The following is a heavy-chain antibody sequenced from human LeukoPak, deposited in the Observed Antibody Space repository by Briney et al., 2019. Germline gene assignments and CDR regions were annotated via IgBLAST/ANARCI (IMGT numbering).Heavy chain of an antibody. CDR3: VRIHLFLDRGLIRGVDF. CDR2: ISTSSTYT. J-gene: IGHJ4*02. CDR1: GFTFSNYY. V-gene: IGHV3-11*03. D-gene: IGHD3-10*01. Sequence: PGGSLTLSCAASGFTFSNYYMTWVRQAPGKGLEWVSYISTSSTYTKYAESVKGRFTISRDDAKNSLYLQMDSLRAEDTAVYYCVRIHLFLDRGLIRGVDFWGQGTLVSVSS.